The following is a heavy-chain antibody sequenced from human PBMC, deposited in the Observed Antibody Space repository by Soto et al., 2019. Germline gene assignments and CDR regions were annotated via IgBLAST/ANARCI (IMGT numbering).Heavy chain of an antibody. D-gene: IGHD2-8*01. CDR2: ITPSGGST. V-gene: IGHV1-46*01. CDR3: ARDPVLTTNYYGMDV. J-gene: IGHJ6*02. CDR1: GYTFTSYY. Sequence: GASVKVSCKVSGYTFTSYYMHWVRQAPGQGLEWMGIITPSGGSTSYAQKFQGRVTMTRDTSTSTVYMELSSLRSEDTAVYYCARDPVLTTNYYGMDVWGQGTTVTVSS.